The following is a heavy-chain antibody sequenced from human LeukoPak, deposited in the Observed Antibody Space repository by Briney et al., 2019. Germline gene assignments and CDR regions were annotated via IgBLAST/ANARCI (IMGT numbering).Heavy chain of an antibody. Sequence: SETLSLTCTVSGSSISNYYWSWIRQPPGKGLEWIAYIYYSGSTNYNPSLKSRVTISVDTSKNQFSLKLSSVTAADTAAYYCARQESGSGNYLSYFDYWGQGTLVTVSS. J-gene: IGHJ4*02. V-gene: IGHV4-59*08. CDR2: IYYSGST. CDR1: GSSISNYY. D-gene: IGHD3-10*01. CDR3: ARQESGSGNYLSYFDY.